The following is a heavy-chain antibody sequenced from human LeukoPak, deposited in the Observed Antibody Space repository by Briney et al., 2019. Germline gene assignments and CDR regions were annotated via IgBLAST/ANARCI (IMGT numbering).Heavy chain of an antibody. D-gene: IGHD3-16*01. J-gene: IGHJ4*02. V-gene: IGHV1-46*01. CDR3: ARNLGVCDY. CDR2: INPTVGST. CDR1: GYTFTSYY. Sequence: ASVNVSCKASGYTFTSYYMHWVRQAPGQGLEWMGIINPTVGSTNYAQKFQGRVTMTRDTSTSTVYMELSSLSSEDTAVYYCARNLGVCDYWGQGTLVTVSS.